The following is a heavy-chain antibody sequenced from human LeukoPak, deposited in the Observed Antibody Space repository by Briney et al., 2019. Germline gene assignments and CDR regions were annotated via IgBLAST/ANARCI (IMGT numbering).Heavy chain of an antibody. CDR1: GFTFISYW. D-gene: IGHD5-18*01. J-gene: IGHJ4*02. CDR2: INGDGSST. V-gene: IGHV3-74*01. Sequence: PGGSLRLSCAASGFTFISYWMHSVRQAPGKGLVWVSRINGDGSSTDFADSVKGRFTISRDNAKNTLYLQMNSLRAEDTAVYYCARDAPGNTALDYWGQGTLVTVSS. CDR3: ARDAPGNTALDY.